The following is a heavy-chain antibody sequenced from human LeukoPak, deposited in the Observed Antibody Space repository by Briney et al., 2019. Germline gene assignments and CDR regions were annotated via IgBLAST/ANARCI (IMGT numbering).Heavy chain of an antibody. CDR2: VKVDGGEI. V-gene: IGHV3-7*04. D-gene: IGHD2-15*01. Sequence: TGGSLRLSCSASGITFSRSWMSWLRQAPAKELQWVAFVKVDGGEIFYVDSVKGRFTISRDNAENSLYLQMNSLRAEDTAVYYCARDRGGRSGLDDWGQGTLVTVPS. CDR1: GITFSRSW. J-gene: IGHJ4*02. CDR3: ARDRGGRSGLDD.